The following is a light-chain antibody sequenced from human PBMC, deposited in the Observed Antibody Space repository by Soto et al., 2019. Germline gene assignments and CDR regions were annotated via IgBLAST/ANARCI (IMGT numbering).Light chain of an antibody. CDR2: GVS. V-gene: IGLV2-14*01. Sequence: QSALAQPASVSGSPGQSITISCTGTSSDVGRYNYVAWYQQHPGKAPKVLIFGVSNRPSGVSSRFSGSKSGNTASLNFSGLQAEDAADYYCSSYATSRTVVFGTGTKVTVL. CDR3: SSYATSRTVV. J-gene: IGLJ1*01. CDR1: SSDVGRYNY.